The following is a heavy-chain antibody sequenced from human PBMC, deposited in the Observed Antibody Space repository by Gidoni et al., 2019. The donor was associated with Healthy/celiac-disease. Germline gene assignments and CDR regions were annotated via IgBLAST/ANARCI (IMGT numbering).Heavy chain of an antibody. V-gene: IGHV4-59*01. CDR2: IYYSGST. Sequence: QVQLQESGPGLVKPSETLSLTCTVSGGSISSYYWSWIRQPPGKGLEWIGYIYYSGSTNYNPSLKSRVTISVDTSKNQFSLKLSSVTAADTAVYYCASSAYYYDSSGPFGYWGQGTLVTVSS. D-gene: IGHD3-22*01. J-gene: IGHJ4*02. CDR1: GGSISSYY. CDR3: ASSAYYYDSSGPFGY.